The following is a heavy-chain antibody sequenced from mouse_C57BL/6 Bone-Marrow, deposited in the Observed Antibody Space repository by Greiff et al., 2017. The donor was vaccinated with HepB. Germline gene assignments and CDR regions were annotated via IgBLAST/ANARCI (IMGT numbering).Heavy chain of an antibody. D-gene: IGHD1-1*01. CDR2: IYPGGGYT. V-gene: IGHV1-63*01. CDR1: GYTFTNYW. CDR3: ARRSGSSPPYAMDY. Sequence: QVQLKESGAELVRPGTSVKMSCKASGYTFTNYWIGWAKQRPGHGLEWIGDIYPGGGYTNYNEKFKGKATLTAEKSSSTAYMQFSSLTSEDSAIYYCARRSGSSPPYAMDYWGQGTSVTVSS. J-gene: IGHJ4*01.